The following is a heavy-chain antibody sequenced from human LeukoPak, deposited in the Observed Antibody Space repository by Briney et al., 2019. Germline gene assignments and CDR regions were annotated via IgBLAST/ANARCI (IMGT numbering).Heavy chain of an antibody. J-gene: IGHJ4*02. Sequence: GGSLRLSCAASGFTFSNYWMSWVRQAPGKGLEWVATVSGIGDNTHYADSVKGRFTISRDNSKNMVFLQMTSLRVEDTAVYYCAKVPSNGGNSDDFWGQGTQVTVSS. CDR3: AKVPSNGGNSDDF. V-gene: IGHV3-23*01. CDR2: VSGIGDNT. CDR1: GFTFSNYW. D-gene: IGHD2-8*01.